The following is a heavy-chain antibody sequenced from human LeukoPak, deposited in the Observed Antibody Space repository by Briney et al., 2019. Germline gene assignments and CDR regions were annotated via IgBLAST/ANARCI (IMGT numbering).Heavy chain of an antibody. CDR2: IRGSGTST. Sequence: GGSLRLSCVGSGFTFSNYAMMWVRQTQGKRLEWVSAIRGSGTSTFYADSVKGRFTIFRDNFKNTVYLQMDNLRADDSAVYYCARDPNGDYIGAFDFQRWGLGTQVTVSS. D-gene: IGHD4-17*01. CDR3: ARDPNGDYIGAFDFQR. CDR1: GFTFSNYA. V-gene: IGHV3-23*01. J-gene: IGHJ1*01.